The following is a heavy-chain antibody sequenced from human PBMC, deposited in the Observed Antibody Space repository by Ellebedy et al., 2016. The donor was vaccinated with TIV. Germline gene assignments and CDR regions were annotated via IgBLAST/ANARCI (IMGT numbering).Heavy chain of an antibody. CDR2: IKQDGSEK. J-gene: IGHJ3*02. CDR3: ARDQDDFWSGQFVRPHVFDI. Sequence: GESLKISXAASGFTFSSYWMSWVRRAPGKGLEWVANIKQDGSEKYYAVSVKGRFTISRDNAKNSVYLQMNSLRVEDTAVYYCARDQDDFWSGQFVRPHVFDIWGQGRMVTVSS. D-gene: IGHD3-3*01. CDR1: GFTFSSYW. V-gene: IGHV3-7*01.